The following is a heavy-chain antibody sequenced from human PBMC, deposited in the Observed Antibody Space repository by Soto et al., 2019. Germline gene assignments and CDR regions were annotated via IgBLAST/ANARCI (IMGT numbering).Heavy chain of an antibody. D-gene: IGHD6-25*01. CDR1: GFTFSSYS. CDR3: ARGLIAAGSGAFDI. Sequence: EVLLVESGGGLVKPGGSLRLSCAASGFTFSSYSMTWVRQAPGKGLEWVSSISSSGSYIFYADSMKGRFTISRDNAKNSLYLQMNSLRAEDTAVYSCARGLIAAGSGAFDIWGQGTMVTVSS. CDR2: ISSSGSYI. V-gene: IGHV3-21*01. J-gene: IGHJ3*02.